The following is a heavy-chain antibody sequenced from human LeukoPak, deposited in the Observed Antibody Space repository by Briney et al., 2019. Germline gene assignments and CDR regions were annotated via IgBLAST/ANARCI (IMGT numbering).Heavy chain of an antibody. Sequence: GGSLRLSCVGSGFRFGSDWMHWVRQAPGKGLEWVSRITSDGSTTSYADSVKGRFTISRDNARNTLYLQMNSLRAEDTAVYYCARGGYSINSLDYWGQGTLVTVSS. CDR2: ITSDGSTT. V-gene: IGHV3-74*01. CDR1: GFRFGSDW. CDR3: ARGGYSINSLDY. J-gene: IGHJ4*02. D-gene: IGHD4-11*01.